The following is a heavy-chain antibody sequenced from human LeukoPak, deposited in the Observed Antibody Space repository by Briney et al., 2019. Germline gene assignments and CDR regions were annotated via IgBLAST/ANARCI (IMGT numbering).Heavy chain of an antibody. J-gene: IGHJ4*02. V-gene: IGHV3-9*01. CDR2: ISWNSGSI. CDR3: AKEIGLRLGELSYPFDY. D-gene: IGHD3-16*02. Sequence: GRSLRLSCAASGFTFDDYAMHWVRQAPGKGLEWVSGISWNSGSIGYADSVKGRFTISRDNAKNSLYLQMNSLRAEDTALYYCAKEIGLRLGELSYPFDYWGQGTLVTVSS. CDR1: GFTFDDYA.